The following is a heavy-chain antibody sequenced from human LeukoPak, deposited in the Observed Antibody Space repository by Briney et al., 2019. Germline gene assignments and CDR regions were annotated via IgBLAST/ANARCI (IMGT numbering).Heavy chain of an antibody. D-gene: IGHD3-10*01. CDR2: IYPGDSDT. Sequence: KIGESLKISRKGSGYSFTSYWIGWVRQMPGKGLEWMGIIYPGDSDTRYSPSFQGQVTISADKSISTAYLQWSSLKASDTAMYYCARRQNYYGSGSYYSDNFDYWGQGTLVTVSS. CDR3: ARRQNYYGSGSYYSDNFDY. J-gene: IGHJ4*02. CDR1: GYSFTSYW. V-gene: IGHV5-51*01.